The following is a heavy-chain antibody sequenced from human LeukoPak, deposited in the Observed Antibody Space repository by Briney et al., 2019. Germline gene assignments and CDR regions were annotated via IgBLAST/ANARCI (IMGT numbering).Heavy chain of an antibody. CDR1: GYIFTSCG. Sequence: ASVKVSCKASGYIFTSCGISWVRQAPGQGLEWMGWISAYNGNTNYAQKLQGRVTMTTDTSTSTDYMELRSLRSDDTAVYYCARDRRSVAAAGIIFDPWGQGTLVTVSS. CDR3: ARDRRSVAAAGIIFDP. CDR2: ISAYNGNT. D-gene: IGHD6-13*01. V-gene: IGHV1-18*01. J-gene: IGHJ5*02.